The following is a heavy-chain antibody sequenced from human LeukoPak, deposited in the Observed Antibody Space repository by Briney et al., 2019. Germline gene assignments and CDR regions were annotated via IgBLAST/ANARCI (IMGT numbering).Heavy chain of an antibody. Sequence: PSETLSLTCTVSGGSISSYYWSWIRQPPGKGLEWIGYIYYSGSTNYNPSLKSRVTISVDTSKNQFSLKLSSVTAADTAVYYCARGLFINYDYVWGSYRRSYFDYWGQGTLVTVSS. CDR1: GGSISSYY. CDR3: ARGLFINYDYVWGSYRRSYFDY. CDR2: IYYSGST. V-gene: IGHV4-59*12. D-gene: IGHD3-16*02. J-gene: IGHJ4*02.